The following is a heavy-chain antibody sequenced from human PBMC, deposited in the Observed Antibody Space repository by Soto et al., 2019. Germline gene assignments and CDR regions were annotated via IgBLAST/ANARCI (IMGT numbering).Heavy chain of an antibody. CDR3: ARCIAAAGPIDY. D-gene: IGHD6-13*01. J-gene: IGHJ4*02. Sequence: PSETLSLTCTVSGGSISSYYWSWIRQPPGKGLEWIGYIYYSGSTNYNPSLKSRVTISVDKSKNQFSLKLSSVTAADTAVYYCARCIAAAGPIDYWGQGTLVTVSS. CDR2: IYYSGST. V-gene: IGHV4-59*12. CDR1: GGSISSYY.